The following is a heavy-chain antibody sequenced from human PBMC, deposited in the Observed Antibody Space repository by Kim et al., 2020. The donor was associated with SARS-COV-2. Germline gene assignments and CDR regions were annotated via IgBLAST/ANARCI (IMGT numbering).Heavy chain of an antibody. V-gene: IGHV3-48*03. D-gene: IGHD3-9*01. Sequence: DSVKGRFTISRDNAKNSLYLQMNSLRAEDTAVYYCARGGLWYDILTTMDVWGQGTTVTVSS. CDR3: ARGGLWYDILTTMDV. J-gene: IGHJ6*02.